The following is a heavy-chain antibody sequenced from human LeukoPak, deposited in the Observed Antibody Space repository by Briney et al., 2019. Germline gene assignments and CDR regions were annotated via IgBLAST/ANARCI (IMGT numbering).Heavy chain of an antibody. CDR1: GFTFSTYS. CDR2: ISPDSNYK. D-gene: IGHD5-12*01. CDR3: VRGGYRGFDYEY. Sequence: PGESLRLSCAASGFTFSTYSMNWLRLAPGKGLEWVSSISPDSNYKYYVDSVKGRFTISRDNAKSSLYPQMNSLRAEDTAVYYCVRGGYRGFDYEYWGQGTLVTVSS. V-gene: IGHV3-21*01. J-gene: IGHJ4*02.